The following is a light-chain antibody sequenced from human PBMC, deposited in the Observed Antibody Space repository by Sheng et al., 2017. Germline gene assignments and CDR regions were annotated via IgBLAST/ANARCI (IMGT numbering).Light chain of an antibody. CDR2: DAS. V-gene: IGKV3-11*01. Sequence: EIVLTQSPATLSLSPGERATLSCRASQSVYNYLGWYQQKPGQAPRLLIYDASIRATGIPDRFSGSGSGTDFTLTISRLEPEDFAVYYCQQFISFPGTFGQGTKVEIK. CDR1: QSVYNY. CDR3: QQFISFPGT. J-gene: IGKJ1*01.